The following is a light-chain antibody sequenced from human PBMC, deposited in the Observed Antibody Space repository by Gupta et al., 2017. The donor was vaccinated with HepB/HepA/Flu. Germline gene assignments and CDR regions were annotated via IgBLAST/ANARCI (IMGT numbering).Light chain of an antibody. V-gene: IGLV2-14*03. CDR2: HVS. CDR3: NSFTTTTTLVV. CDR1: SSDFGGYNY. J-gene: IGLJ2*01. Sequence: QSALTQPASVSGSPGQSITISCTGTSSDFGGYNYVSWYQQYPGKAPKLLIYHVSNRPSGVSDRFSGSKSGNTASLTISGLQADDEADYYCNSFTTTTTLVVFGGGTKVTVL.